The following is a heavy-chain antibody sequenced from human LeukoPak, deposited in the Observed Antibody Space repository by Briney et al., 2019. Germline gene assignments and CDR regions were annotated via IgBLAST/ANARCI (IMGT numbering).Heavy chain of an antibody. J-gene: IGHJ2*01. D-gene: IGHD4-23*01. CDR2: ISWDGGST. Sequence: GGSLRLSCAASGFTFDDYTMHWVRQAPGKGLEWVSLISWDGGSTYYADSVKGRFTISRDNAKNSLYLQMNSLRAEDTAVYYCAPSVGNSAWYFDLWGRGTLVTVSS. CDR1: GFTFDDYT. V-gene: IGHV3-43*01. CDR3: APSVGNSAWYFDL.